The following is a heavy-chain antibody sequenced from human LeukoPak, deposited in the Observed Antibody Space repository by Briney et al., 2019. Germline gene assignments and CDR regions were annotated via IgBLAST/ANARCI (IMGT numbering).Heavy chain of an antibody. J-gene: IGHJ4*02. CDR1: GFTFSSFS. D-gene: IGHD3-10*01. Sequence: GSLRLSCAASGFTFSSFSMIWVRQAPGKGLEWVSSISKSDGKYYADSVKGRFTISRDSSKNTLYLQMNSLRAEDTAVYYCAKDWGYGSGTYFDYWGQGTLVTVSS. V-gene: IGHV3-23*01. CDR3: AKDWGYGSGTYFDY. CDR2: ISKSDGK.